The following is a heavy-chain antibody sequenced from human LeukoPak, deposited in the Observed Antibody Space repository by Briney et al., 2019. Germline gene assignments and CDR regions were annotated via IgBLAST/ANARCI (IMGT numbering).Heavy chain of an antibody. Sequence: SETLSLTCIVSGYSISSGYYWGWIRQPPGKGLEWIGNIHHSGSTYYNPSLKSRVTISVDTSKNQLSLKLSSVTAADTAVYYCARETESHCSSTSCHDYWGQGTLVTVSS. CDR2: IHHSGST. V-gene: IGHV4-38-2*02. CDR3: ARETESHCSSTSCHDY. J-gene: IGHJ4*02. CDR1: GYSISSGYY. D-gene: IGHD2-2*01.